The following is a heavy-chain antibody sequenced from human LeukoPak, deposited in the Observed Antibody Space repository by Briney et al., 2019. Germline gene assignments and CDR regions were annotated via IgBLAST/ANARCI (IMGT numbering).Heavy chain of an antibody. J-gene: IGHJ4*02. CDR1: GYTLTELS. Sequence: GASVKVSCKVSGYTLTELSMHWVRQAPGKGLEWMGGFDPEDGETIYAQKFQGRVTMTEDTSTDTACMELSSLRSEDTAVYYCATRVAAAGGFDYWGQGTLVTVSS. D-gene: IGHD6-13*01. CDR2: FDPEDGET. CDR3: ATRVAAAGGFDY. V-gene: IGHV1-24*01.